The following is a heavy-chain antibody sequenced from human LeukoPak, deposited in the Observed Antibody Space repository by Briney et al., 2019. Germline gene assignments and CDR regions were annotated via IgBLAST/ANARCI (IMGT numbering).Heavy chain of an antibody. J-gene: IGHJ4*02. Sequence: ASVKVSCKASGYTFTGYYMHWVRQAPGQGLEWMGWINPNSGGTNYAQKFQGRVTMTRDTSISTAYMELRSLRSDDTAVYYCARVVCSGGSCYSGYWGQGTLVTVSS. V-gene: IGHV1-2*02. CDR3: ARVVCSGGSCYSGY. D-gene: IGHD2-15*01. CDR2: INPNSGGT. CDR1: GYTFTGYY.